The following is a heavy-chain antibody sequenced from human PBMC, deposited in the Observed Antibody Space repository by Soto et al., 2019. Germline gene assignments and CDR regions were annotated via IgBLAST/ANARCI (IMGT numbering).Heavy chain of an antibody. CDR2: ISYDGSNK. CDR1: GFTFSSYA. V-gene: IGHV3-30-3*01. J-gene: IGHJ4*02. Sequence: QVRLVESGGGVVQPGRSLRLSCAASGFTFSSYAMHWVRQAPSKGLEWVAVISYDGSNKYYADSVKGRFTISRDNSKNTLYLQMNSLRAEDTAVYYCARSLGYCSGGSCYWALMKIDYWGQGTLVTVSS. D-gene: IGHD2-15*01. CDR3: ARSLGYCSGGSCYWALMKIDY.